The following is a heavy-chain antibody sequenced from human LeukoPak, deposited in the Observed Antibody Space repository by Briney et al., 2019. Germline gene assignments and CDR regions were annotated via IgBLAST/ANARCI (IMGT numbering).Heavy chain of an antibody. CDR2: VSAYNINT. CDR3: ARAWGLYGDYSYFDS. CDR1: GYTFATSG. V-gene: IGHV1-18*01. Sequence: ASVKVSCKASGYTFATSGISWVRQAPGQGLEWMGWVSAYNINTQYAQKVQGRVTMTTDTSTSTAYMELRSLKSDDTAFYYCARAWGLYGDYSYFDSWGQGTLLTVSS. J-gene: IGHJ4*02. D-gene: IGHD4-17*01.